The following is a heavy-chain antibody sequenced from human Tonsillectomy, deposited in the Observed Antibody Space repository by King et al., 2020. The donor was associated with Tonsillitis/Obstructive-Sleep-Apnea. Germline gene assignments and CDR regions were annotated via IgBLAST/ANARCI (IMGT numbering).Heavy chain of an antibody. CDR1: GGSFSGYY. CDR2: INHSGST. V-gene: IGHV4-34*01. J-gene: IGHJ4*02. D-gene: IGHD5-12*01. CDR3: ARLKRVATIDY. Sequence: VQLQQWGAGLLKPSETLSLTCAVYGGSFSGYYWSWIRQPPGKGLEWIGEINHSGSTNYNPSLKSRVTISVDTSKNQFSLKLSSVTAADTAVYYCARLKRVATIDYRGQGTPVSVSP.